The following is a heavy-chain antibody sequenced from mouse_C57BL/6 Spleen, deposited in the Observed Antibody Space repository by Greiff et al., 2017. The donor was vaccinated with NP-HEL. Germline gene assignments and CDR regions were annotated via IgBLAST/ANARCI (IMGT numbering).Heavy chain of an antibody. CDR3: ARGNSYYGSSYWYFDV. CDR2: INPNYGTT. CDR1: GYSFTDYN. Sequence: EVKLMESGPELVKPGASVKISCKASGYSFTDYNMNWVKQSNGKSLEWIGVINPNYGTTSYNQKFKGKATLTVDQSSSTAYMQLNSLTSEDSAVYYCARGNSYYGSSYWYFDVWGTGTTVTVSS. D-gene: IGHD1-1*01. J-gene: IGHJ1*03. V-gene: IGHV1-39*01.